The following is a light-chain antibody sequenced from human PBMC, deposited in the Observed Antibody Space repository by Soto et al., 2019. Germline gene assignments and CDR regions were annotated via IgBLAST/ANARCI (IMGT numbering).Light chain of an antibody. CDR2: AAS. CDR3: QQSYTSPLT. Sequence: DIQMTQSPSSLSESVGDRVTIICRASQSISKYLNWYQQKPGKAPKLLIYAASSLQRGLPSRFSGSGSGTDCTLTISSLQPEDFATYYCQQSYTSPLTFGGGTKVEIK. V-gene: IGKV1-39*01. J-gene: IGKJ4*01. CDR1: QSISKY.